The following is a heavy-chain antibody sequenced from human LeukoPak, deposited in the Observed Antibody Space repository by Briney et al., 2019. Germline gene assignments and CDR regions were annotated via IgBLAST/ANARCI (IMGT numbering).Heavy chain of an antibody. V-gene: IGHV1-2*02. Sequence: GASVKVSCRASGYTFSDYYMHWVRQAPGQGLEGMGWINPNSGDTYYPQKFQGSVSMTRDTSISTANMMLSRLKSDDTAVYYCARGRRILVGDTNAGDFFDYWGQGTLVTVSS. D-gene: IGHD1-26*01. CDR1: GYTFSDYY. CDR3: ARGRRILVGDTNAGDFFDY. J-gene: IGHJ4*02. CDR2: INPNSGDT.